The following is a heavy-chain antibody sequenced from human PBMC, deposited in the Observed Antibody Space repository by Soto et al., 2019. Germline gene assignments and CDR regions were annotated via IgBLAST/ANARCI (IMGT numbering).Heavy chain of an antibody. CDR2: ISGSGGST. J-gene: IGHJ4*02. D-gene: IGHD3-3*01. CDR1: GFTFSSYA. V-gene: IGHV3-23*01. Sequence: GGSLRLSFAASGFTFSSYAMSWVRQAPGKGLEWVSAISGSGGSTYYADSVKGRFTISRDNSKNTLYLQMNSLRAEDTAVYYCAKFLIYDFWSGYYFDYWGQGTLVTVSS. CDR3: AKFLIYDFWSGYYFDY.